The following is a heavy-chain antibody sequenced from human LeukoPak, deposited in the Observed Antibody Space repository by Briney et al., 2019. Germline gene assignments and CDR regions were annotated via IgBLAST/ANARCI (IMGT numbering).Heavy chain of an antibody. V-gene: IGHV1-69*13. J-gene: IGHJ5*02. CDR1: GYTFTSYG. CDR2: IIPIFGTA. Sequence: ASVKVSCKASGYTFTSYGISWVRQAPGQGLEWMGGIIPIFGTANYAQKFQGRVTITADESTSTAYMELSSLRSEDTAVYYCARGCSGGSCTGWFDPWGQGTLVTVSS. D-gene: IGHD2-15*01. CDR3: ARGCSGGSCTGWFDP.